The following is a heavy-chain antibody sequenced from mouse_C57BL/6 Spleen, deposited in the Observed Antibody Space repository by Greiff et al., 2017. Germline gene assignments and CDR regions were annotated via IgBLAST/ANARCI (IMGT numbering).Heavy chain of an antibody. V-gene: IGHV1-61*01. J-gene: IGHJ3*01. D-gene: IGHD1-1*01. CDR1: GYTFTSYW. CDR2: IYPSDSET. CDR3: ARRYYYGSSAFAY. Sequence: QVQLQQPGAELVRPGSSVKLSCKASGYTFTSYWMDWVKQRPGQGLEWIGNIYPSDSETHYNQKFKDKATLTVDKSSSTAYMQLSSLTSEDSAVYYCARRYYYGSSAFAYWGQGTLVTVSA.